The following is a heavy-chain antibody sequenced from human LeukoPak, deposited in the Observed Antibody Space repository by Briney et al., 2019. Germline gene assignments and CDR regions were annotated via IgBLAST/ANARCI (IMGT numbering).Heavy chain of an antibody. Sequence: PSETLSLTCSVFGDSVTSYYWSWIRQPPGKGLEWIGYVSYDGTTNYTPSLRSRVIMAVDTAKNNISLRLTSATAADTAVYYCARLDRYTDGCYNHWGRGTLVTVSP. CDR3: ARLDRYTDGCYNH. CDR1: GDSVTSYY. J-gene: IGHJ4*02. CDR2: VSYDGTT. D-gene: IGHD3-16*02. V-gene: IGHV4-59*08.